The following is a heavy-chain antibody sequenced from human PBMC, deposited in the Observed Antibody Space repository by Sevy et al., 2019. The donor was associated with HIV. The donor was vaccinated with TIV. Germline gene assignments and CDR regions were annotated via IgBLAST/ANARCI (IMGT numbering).Heavy chain of an antibody. D-gene: IGHD1-26*01. Sequence: GGSLRLSCVVSGFTFSSFDMHWVRQAPGKGLEWVAFISNDGSNKYYEDSVKGRVTISRDNSKNTLYLQMNSLRAEDMAAYYCAKDRLGSYARLFHHWGQGTLVTVSS. CDR1: GFTFSSFD. CDR2: ISNDGSNK. CDR3: AKDRLGSYARLFHH. V-gene: IGHV3-30*18. J-gene: IGHJ4*02.